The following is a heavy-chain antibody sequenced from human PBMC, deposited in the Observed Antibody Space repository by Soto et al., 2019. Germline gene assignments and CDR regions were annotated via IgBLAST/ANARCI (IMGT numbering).Heavy chain of an antibody. CDR1: GYTFTAYG. J-gene: IGHJ4*02. CDR3: ARDLNTDPSAYYSFAY. D-gene: IGHD3-22*01. V-gene: IGHV1-18*01. Sequence: QVLLVQSGPAVKMPGASVKVSCKTSGYTFTAYGLAWLRHAPGQRPEWMGWVSTNNADTNYAPRLQGRVTMTTDKSTTTTYMELRSLRYDDTAVYYCARDLNTDPSAYYSFAYWGQGTLVTVSS. CDR2: VSTNNADT.